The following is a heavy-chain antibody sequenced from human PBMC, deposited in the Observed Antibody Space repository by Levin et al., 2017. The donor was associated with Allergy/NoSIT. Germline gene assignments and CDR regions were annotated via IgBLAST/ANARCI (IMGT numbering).Heavy chain of an antibody. J-gene: IGHJ6*02. D-gene: IGHD6-19*01. Sequence: LSLPCEASGFTFPTFWMTWVRQAPGKGLEWVANIKQDGSETYYVDSVKGRFTISRDNGKNSVYLQMNSLRVDDTAVYYCAREEGWGYHYGMDVWGQGTTVTVSS. CDR2: IKQDGSET. V-gene: IGHV3-7*01. CDR1: GFTFPTFW. CDR3: AREEGWGYHYGMDV.